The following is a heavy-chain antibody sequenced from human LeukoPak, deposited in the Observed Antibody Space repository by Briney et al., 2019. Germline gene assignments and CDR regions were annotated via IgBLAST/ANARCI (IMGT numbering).Heavy chain of an antibody. D-gene: IGHD2-2*01. CDR3: ARGDIVVVPAAIGLDP. V-gene: IGHV1-2*02. Sequence: GASVKVSCKASGYTFTGYYMHWVRQAPGQGLEWMGWINPNSGGTNYAQKFQGRVTMTRDTSISTAYMELSRLRSDDTAVYYCARGDIVVVPAAIGLDPWGQGTLVTVSS. J-gene: IGHJ5*02. CDR2: INPNSGGT. CDR1: GYTFTGYY.